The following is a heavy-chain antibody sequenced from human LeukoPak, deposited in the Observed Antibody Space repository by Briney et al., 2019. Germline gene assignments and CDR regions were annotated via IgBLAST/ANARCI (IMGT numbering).Heavy chain of an antibody. CDR3: AREGGSGLD. D-gene: IGHD2-15*01. V-gene: IGHV1-18*01. CDR2: ISTHNGDT. J-gene: IGHJ4*02. Sequence: ASVKVSCKASGYTFTSYGISWVRQAPGQGLEWMGWISTHNGDTNYAQKLQGRVTMTRDTSTSTVYMELSSLRSEDTAVYYCAREGGSGLDWGQGTLVTVSS. CDR1: GYTFTSYG.